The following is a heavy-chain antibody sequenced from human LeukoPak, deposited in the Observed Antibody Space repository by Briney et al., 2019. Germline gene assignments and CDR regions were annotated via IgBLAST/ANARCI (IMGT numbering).Heavy chain of an antibody. CDR2: ISYDGSNK. D-gene: IGHD3-10*01. CDR1: GFTFSSYA. J-gene: IGHJ5*02. CDR3: AKIDGSGSYHWFDP. V-gene: IGHV3-30*04. Sequence: GGSLRLSCAASGFTFSSYAMHWVRQAPGKGLEWVAVISYDGSNKYYADSVKGRFTISRDNSKNTLYLQMNSLRAEDTAVYYCAKIDGSGSYHWFDPWGQGTLATVSS.